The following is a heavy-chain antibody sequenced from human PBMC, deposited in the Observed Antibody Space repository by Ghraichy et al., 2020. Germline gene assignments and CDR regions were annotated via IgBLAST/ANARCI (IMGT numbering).Heavy chain of an antibody. CDR3: ARSIVQIYCSSTSCYRNWFDP. CDR2: INPNSGGT. D-gene: IGHD2-2*01. J-gene: IGHJ5*02. CDR1: GYTFTGYY. V-gene: IGHV1-2*02. Sequence: ASVKVSCKASGYTFTGYYMHWVRQAPGQGLEWMGWINPNSGGTNYAQKFQGRVTMTRDTSISTAYMELSRLRSDDTAVYYCARSIVQIYCSSTSCYRNWFDPWGQGTLVTVSS.